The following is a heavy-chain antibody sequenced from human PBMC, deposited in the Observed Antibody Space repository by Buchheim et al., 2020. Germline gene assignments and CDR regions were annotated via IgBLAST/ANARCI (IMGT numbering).Heavy chain of an antibody. CDR3: ARDPPSVAIDY. CDR1: GGSVSSGSYY. CDR2: IYYSGST. V-gene: IGHV4-61*01. D-gene: IGHD2-21*01. Sequence: QVQLQESGPGLVKPSETLSLTCTVSGGSVSSGSYYWSWIRQPPGKGLEWIGYIYYSGSTNYNPSLKSRVTISVDTSKNQFSLKLSSVTAADTAVYYCARDPPSVAIDYWGQGT. J-gene: IGHJ4*02.